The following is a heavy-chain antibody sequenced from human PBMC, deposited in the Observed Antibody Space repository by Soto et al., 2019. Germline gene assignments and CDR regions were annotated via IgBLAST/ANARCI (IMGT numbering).Heavy chain of an antibody. D-gene: IGHD3-10*01. CDR1: GFTFSSYG. J-gene: IGHJ4*02. CDR3: AREGGSLLWLGELSHFDY. CDR2: IWYDGSNK. V-gene: IGHV3-33*01. Sequence: GGSLRLSCAASGFTFSSYGMHWVRQAPGKGLEWVAVIWYDGSNKYYADSVKGRFTISRDNSKNTLYLQMNSLRAEDTAVYYCAREGGSLLWLGELSHFDYWGQGTLVTVSS.